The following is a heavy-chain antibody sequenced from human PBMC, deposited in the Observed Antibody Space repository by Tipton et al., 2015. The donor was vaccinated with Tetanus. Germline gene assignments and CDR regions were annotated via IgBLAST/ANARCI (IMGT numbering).Heavy chain of an antibody. Sequence: TLSLTCTVSGGSISSGGYYWSWIRQHPGKGLEWIGYIYYSGSTYYNPSLKSRVTISVDTSKNQFSLKLSSVTDADTAVYYCARENSSSWTKYNWFDPWGQGTLVTVSS. D-gene: IGHD6-13*01. V-gene: IGHV4-31*03. J-gene: IGHJ5*02. CDR3: ARENSSSWTKYNWFDP. CDR1: GGSISSGGYY. CDR2: IYYSGST.